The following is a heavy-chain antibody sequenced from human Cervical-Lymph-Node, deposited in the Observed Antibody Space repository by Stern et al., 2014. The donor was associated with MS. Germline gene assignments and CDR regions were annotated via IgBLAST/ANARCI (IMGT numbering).Heavy chain of an antibody. CDR3: TIALRIADRPSPGGHWFDP. Sequence: QVQLVQSGAEVEKPGASVKVSCKASGYIFTDYYLHWVRQAPGQGLEWMGRINPKSGGPSFAQSFQGRVTLTRDTSITPLYLDLSRLTAYDTAVYYCTIALRIADRPSPGGHWFDPWGQGTLVIVSS. J-gene: IGHJ5*02. CDR1: GYIFTDYY. V-gene: IGHV1-2*02. CDR2: INPKSGGP. D-gene: IGHD6-6*01.